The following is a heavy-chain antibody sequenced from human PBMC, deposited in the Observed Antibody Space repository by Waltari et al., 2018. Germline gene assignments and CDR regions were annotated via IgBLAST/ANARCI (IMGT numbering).Heavy chain of an antibody. V-gene: IGHV4-38-2*01. CDR3: ASIAARGENWFDP. Sequence: QVQLQESGPGLVKPSETLSLTCAVSGYSISSGYYWGWIRQPPGKGLEWIGSIYHSGSTYYNPSLKSRVTISVDTSKNQFSLKLSSVTAADTAVYYCASIAARGENWFDPWGQGTLVTVSS. CDR2: IYHSGST. J-gene: IGHJ5*02. D-gene: IGHD6-6*01. CDR1: GYSISSGYY.